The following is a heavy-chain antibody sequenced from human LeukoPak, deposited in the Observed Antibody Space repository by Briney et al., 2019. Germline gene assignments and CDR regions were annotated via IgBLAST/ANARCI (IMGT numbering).Heavy chain of an antibody. J-gene: IGHJ6*03. CDR3: ARGPGGRRGYYPLEDSYYYYYMDV. V-gene: IGHV1-2*02. CDR1: GYTFTGYY. Sequence: ASVKVSCKASGYTFTGYYMHWVRQAPGQGLEWMGWINPNSGGTNYAQKLQGRVTMTTDTSTSTAYMELRSLRSDDTAVYYCARGPGGRRGYYPLEDSYYYYYMDVWGKGTTVTASS. CDR2: INPNSGGT. D-gene: IGHD3-22*01.